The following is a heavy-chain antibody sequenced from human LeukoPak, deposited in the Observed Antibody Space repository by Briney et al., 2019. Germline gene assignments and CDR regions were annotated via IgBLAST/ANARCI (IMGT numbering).Heavy chain of an antibody. CDR1: GGSISSGGYY. CDR3: ARGHGWRGANWFDP. V-gene: IGHV4-61*08. CDR2: IYYSGST. J-gene: IGHJ5*02. Sequence: SETLSLTCTVSGGSISSGGYYWSWIRQPPGKGLEWIGYIYYSGSTNYNPSLKSRVTISVDTSKNQFSLKLSSVTAADTAVYYCARGHGWRGANWFDPWGQGTLVTVSS. D-gene: IGHD6-19*01.